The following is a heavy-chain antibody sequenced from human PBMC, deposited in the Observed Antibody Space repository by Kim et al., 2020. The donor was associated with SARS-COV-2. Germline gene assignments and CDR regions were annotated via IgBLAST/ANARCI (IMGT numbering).Heavy chain of an antibody. CDR3: ARVVSYDFWSGYRPFDY. J-gene: IGHJ4*02. CDR1: GGSFSGYY. Sequence: SETLSLTCAVYGGSFSGYYWSWIRQPPGKGLEWIGEINHSGSTNYNPSLKSRVTISVDTSKNQFSLKLSSVTAADTAVYYCARVVSYDFWSGYRPFDYWGQGTLVTVSS. CDR2: INHSGST. D-gene: IGHD3-3*01. V-gene: IGHV4-34*01.